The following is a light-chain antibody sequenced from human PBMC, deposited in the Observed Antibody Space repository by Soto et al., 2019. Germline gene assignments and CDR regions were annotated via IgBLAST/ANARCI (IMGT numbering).Light chain of an antibody. CDR2: SNT. V-gene: IGLV1-40*01. CDR3: QSYDSSLTVYYV. CDR1: SSDVGAGYD. Sequence: QSVLTQPPSVSGAPGQMVTISCTGSSSDVGAGYDVHWYRQLPGTTPKLLIYSNTNRPSGVPDRFSASKSGTSASLAIAGLQAEDEANYYCQSYDSSLTVYYVFGTGTKVTVL. J-gene: IGLJ1*01.